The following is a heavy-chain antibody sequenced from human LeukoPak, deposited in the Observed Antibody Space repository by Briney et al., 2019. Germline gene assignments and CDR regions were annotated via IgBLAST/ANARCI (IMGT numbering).Heavy chain of an antibody. Sequence: SETLSLTCTVSGGSISSGGYSWSWIRQHPGKGLEWIGYIYYSGSTYYNPSLKSRVTISVDTSKNQFSLKLSSVTAADTAVYYCARDMTTVTYAFDIWGQGTMDTVSS. V-gene: IGHV4-31*03. CDR1: GGSISSGGYS. CDR3: ARDMTTVTYAFDI. J-gene: IGHJ3*02. D-gene: IGHD4-11*01. CDR2: IYYSGST.